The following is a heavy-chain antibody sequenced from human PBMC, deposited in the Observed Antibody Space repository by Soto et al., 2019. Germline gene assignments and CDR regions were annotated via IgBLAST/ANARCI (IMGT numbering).Heavy chain of an antibody. CDR3: ARRYDFWSGYFGY. D-gene: IGHD3-3*01. V-gene: IGHV4-39*01. J-gene: IGHJ4*02. CDR2: IYYSGST. CDR1: GGSISSSIYY. Sequence: SETLSLTCTVSGGSISSSIYYWGWIRQPPGKGLEWIGSIYYSGSTYYNPSLKSRVTISVDTSKNQFSLKLSSVTAADTAVYYCARRYDFWSGYFGYWGQGTLVTVSS.